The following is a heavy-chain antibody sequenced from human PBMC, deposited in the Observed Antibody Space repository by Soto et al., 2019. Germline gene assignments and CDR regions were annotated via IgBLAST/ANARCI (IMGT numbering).Heavy chain of an antibody. D-gene: IGHD5-18*01. CDR2: IYPGDSDT. J-gene: IGHJ3*02. Sequence: RESLKISCKGSGYSFTSYWIGWVRQMPGKGLEWMGIIYPGDSDTRYSPSFQGQVTISGDKSISTAYLQWSSLKASDTAMYYCAKKVDKAMVNAFDICGQXTMVTVSS. CDR1: GYSFTSYW. CDR3: AKKVDKAMVNAFDI. V-gene: IGHV5-51*01.